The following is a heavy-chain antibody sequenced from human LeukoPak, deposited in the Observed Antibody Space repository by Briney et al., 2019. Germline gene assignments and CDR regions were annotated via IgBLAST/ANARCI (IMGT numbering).Heavy chain of an antibody. CDR2: ISYDGSNK. J-gene: IGHJ2*01. D-gene: IGHD3-3*01. CDR3: TRAITVGGITIPFDL. Sequence: GGSLRLSCAASGFTFSSYAMHWVRQAPGKGLEWVAVISYDGSNKYYADSVKGRFTISRDNSKNTLYLQMNSLRAEDTAVYYCTRAITVGGITIPFDLWGRGTQVTVSS. V-gene: IGHV3-30-3*01. CDR1: GFTFSSYA.